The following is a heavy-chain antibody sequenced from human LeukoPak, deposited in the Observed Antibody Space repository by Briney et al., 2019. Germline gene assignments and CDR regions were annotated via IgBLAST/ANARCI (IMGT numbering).Heavy chain of an antibody. CDR2: INHSGST. D-gene: IGHD3-22*01. V-gene: IGHV4-34*01. CDR1: GGSSSGYY. J-gene: IGHJ6*02. Sequence: SETLSLTCAVYGGSSSGYYWSWIRQPPGKGLEWIGEINHSGSTNYNPSLKSRVTISVDTSKNQFSLKLSSVTAADTAVYYCARGSRGTMIVVVTHYYYYYGMDVWGQGTTVTVSS. CDR3: ARGSRGTMIVVVTHYYYYYGMDV.